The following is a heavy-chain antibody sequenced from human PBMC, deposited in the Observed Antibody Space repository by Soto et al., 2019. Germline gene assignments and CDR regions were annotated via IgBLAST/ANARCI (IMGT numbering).Heavy chain of an antibody. CDR2: ISSSSSTI. Sequence: EVQLVESGGGLVQPGGSLRLSCAASGFTFSSYSMNWVRQAPGKGLEWVSYISSSSSTIYYADSVKGRFTISRDNAKNSLYLQMNSLRDEDTAVYYCARDVEMATSGEPYYFDYWGQGTLVTVSS. CDR3: ARDVEMATSGEPYYFDY. CDR1: GFTFSSYS. V-gene: IGHV3-48*02. J-gene: IGHJ4*02. D-gene: IGHD5-12*01.